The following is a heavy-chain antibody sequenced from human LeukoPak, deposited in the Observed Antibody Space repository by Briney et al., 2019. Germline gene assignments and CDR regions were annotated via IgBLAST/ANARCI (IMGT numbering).Heavy chain of an antibody. CDR3: ARSWLAVAAQGL. J-gene: IGHJ4*02. V-gene: IGHV3-7*01. CDR1: GFTFSSYW. D-gene: IGHD6-19*01. CDR2: IKQGGSEK. Sequence: GGTLRLSCAASGFTFSSYWMSWVRQAPGKGLEWVANIKQGGSEKYYVDSVKGRFTISRDNAKNSLYLQMNSLRAEDTAVYYCARSWLAVAAQGLWGQGTLVTVSS.